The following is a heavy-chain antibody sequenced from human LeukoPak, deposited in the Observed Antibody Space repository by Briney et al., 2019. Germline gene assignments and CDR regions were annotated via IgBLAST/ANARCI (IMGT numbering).Heavy chain of an antibody. J-gene: IGHJ4*02. Sequence: ASVKLSCKASGYTFTDYYMHWVRQAPGQGLEWMGWINPNSGDTNHAQNFQGRVTLTRDTSISSAYMELSSLRSDDSAVYYCARALYSNYVLGLYYLDYWGQGTLVTVSS. D-gene: IGHD4-11*01. CDR1: GYTFTDYY. CDR2: INPNSGDT. CDR3: ARALYSNYVLGLYYLDY. V-gene: IGHV1-2*02.